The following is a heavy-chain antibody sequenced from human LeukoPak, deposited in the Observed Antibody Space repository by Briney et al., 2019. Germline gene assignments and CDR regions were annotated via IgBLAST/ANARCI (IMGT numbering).Heavy chain of an antibody. CDR2: INHSGST. Sequence: PSETLSLTCAVYGGSFSGYYWSWIRQPPGKGLEWIGEINHSGSTNYNPSLKSRVAISVDRSKNQFSLKLSSVTAADTAVYYCARGRAAAGTFDYWGQGTLVTVSS. V-gene: IGHV4-34*01. CDR3: ARGRAAAGTFDY. CDR1: GGSFSGYY. J-gene: IGHJ4*02. D-gene: IGHD6-13*01.